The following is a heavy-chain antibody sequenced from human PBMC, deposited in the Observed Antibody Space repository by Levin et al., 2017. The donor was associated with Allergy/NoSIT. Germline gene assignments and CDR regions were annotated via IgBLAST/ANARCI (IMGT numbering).Heavy chain of an antibody. J-gene: IGHJ4*02. CDR2: IYHSGST. CDR1: GYSISSGYY. CDR3: ARDGTPDPQGVLNYYDSSGYLY. D-gene: IGHD3-22*01. Sequence: SQTLSLTCAVSGYSISSGYYWGWIRQPPGKGLEWIGSIYHSGSTYYNPSLKSRVTISVDTSKNQFSLKLSSVTAADTAVYYCARDGTPDPQGVLNYYDSSGYLYWGQGTLVTVSS. V-gene: IGHV4-38-2*02.